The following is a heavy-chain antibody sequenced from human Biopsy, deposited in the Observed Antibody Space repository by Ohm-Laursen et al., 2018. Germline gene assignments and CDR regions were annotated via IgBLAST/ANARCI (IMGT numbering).Heavy chain of an antibody. Sequence: SLRLSCAAPGFTFSGFSMNWVRQAPGKGLEWVSSISASGNHIYYTDSVKGRFTVSRDNGKNSVYLQMNSLRVEDTAVYYFARDGEAKYCKHGVCPSDFWGQGTLVTVSS. CDR1: GFTFSGFS. CDR3: ARDGEAKYCKHGVCPSDF. D-gene: IGHD2-8*01. J-gene: IGHJ4*02. CDR2: ISASGNHI. V-gene: IGHV3-21*01.